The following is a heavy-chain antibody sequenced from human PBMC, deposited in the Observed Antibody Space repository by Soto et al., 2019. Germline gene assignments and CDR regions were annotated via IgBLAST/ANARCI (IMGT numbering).Heavy chain of an antibody. CDR1: GSSMSGFY. Sequence: SETLSLTCAVSGSSMSGFYWGWVRQPPGKGLEWIGSIFHSGNSYYNPSLKSRVILSVDTSKNQFYLNLTAAIAADTAVYYCARVDDGMDVWGQGTPVTVSS. CDR3: ARVDDGMDV. J-gene: IGHJ6*02. CDR2: IFHSGNS. V-gene: IGHV4-38-2*01.